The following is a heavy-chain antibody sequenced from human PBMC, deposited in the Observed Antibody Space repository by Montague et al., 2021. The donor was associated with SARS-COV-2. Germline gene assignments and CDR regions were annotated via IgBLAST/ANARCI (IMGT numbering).Heavy chain of an antibody. Sequence: SETLSLTCAVYGGSFSGWYWSWVRQPPGKGLEWIGEINRRGNTIYNPSLKSRVTISEDTSKSQFSLKLSSVTAADTAVYYCARGLQRVVPGVLGVGPYYYYYHMDVWGKGTTVTVSS. CDR1: GGSFSGWY. D-gene: IGHD2-2*01. CDR3: ARGLQRVVPGVLGVGPYYYYYHMDV. J-gene: IGHJ6*03. CDR2: INRRGNT. V-gene: IGHV4-34*01.